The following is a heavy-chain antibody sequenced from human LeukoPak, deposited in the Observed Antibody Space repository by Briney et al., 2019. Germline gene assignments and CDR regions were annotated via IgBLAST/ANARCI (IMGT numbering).Heavy chain of an antibody. CDR2: ISRSGSTK. CDR3: ARDSVVGMAFDY. CDR1: GFTFSDYN. J-gene: IGHJ4*02. V-gene: IGHV3-11*04. D-gene: IGHD1-14*01. Sequence: GGSLRLSCAASGFTFSDYNMRWIRQAPGKGLEWVSSISRSGSTKYYADSVKGRFTISRDNSKNTLYLQMNSLRAEDTAVYYCARDSVVGMAFDYWGQGTLVTVSS.